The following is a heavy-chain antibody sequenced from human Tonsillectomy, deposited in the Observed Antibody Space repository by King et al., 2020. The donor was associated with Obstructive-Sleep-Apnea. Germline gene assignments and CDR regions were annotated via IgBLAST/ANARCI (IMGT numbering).Heavy chain of an antibody. CDR3: ARHDYRSTYFGVFDY. CDR2: IYYSGST. Sequence: VQLQESGPGLVKPSETLSLTCTVSGGSMSFYYWSWIRQPPGKGLEWMGYIYYSGSTNYYPSLKSRVAISVDTSKNQFSLKLSSVTAADTAVYYCARHDYRSTYFGVFDYWGQGILVTVSS. CDR1: GGSMSFYY. D-gene: IGHD2-2*01. J-gene: IGHJ4*02. V-gene: IGHV4-59*08.